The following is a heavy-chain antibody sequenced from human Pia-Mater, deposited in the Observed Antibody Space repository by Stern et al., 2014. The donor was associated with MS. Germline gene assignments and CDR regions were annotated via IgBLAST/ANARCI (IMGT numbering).Heavy chain of an antibody. CDR2: VSYDGSNK. J-gene: IGHJ2*01. Sequence: VQLEESGGGVVQPGRPLRLSCVASGFTFGSCAMHWVRQAPGKGLEWVAGVSYDGSNKYYADSVKGRFTISRDNSQNTLYMQMSSLRPEDTAVYYCAKERQDLTYF. V-gene: IGHV3-30*18. CDR1: GFTFGSCA. CDR3: AKERQDLTYF. D-gene: IGHD3-9*01.